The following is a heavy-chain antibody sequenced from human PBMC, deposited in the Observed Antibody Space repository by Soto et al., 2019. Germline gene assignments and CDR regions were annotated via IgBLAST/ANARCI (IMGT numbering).Heavy chain of an antibody. J-gene: IGHJ4*02. CDR2: VNTDESRT. Sequence: EVQLVESGGGLVQPGGSLRLSCGASGFTVSSYWMHGVRQAPGKGLVWVSRVNTDESRTSYADSVKGRFTISRDNAKNTLYLQMNGLRAEDTAVYYCARVLNGQWYFDYWGRGTQVTVSS. CDR1: GFTVSSYW. CDR3: ARVLNGQWYFDY. D-gene: IGHD6-19*01. V-gene: IGHV3-74*01.